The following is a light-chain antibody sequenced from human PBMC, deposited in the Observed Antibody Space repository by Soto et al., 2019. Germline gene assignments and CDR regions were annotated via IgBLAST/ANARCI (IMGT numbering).Light chain of an antibody. CDR3: QKYNSAPLT. CDR2: GAS. Sequence: DIQLTQSPSSLSASVGDKVTITCQASQVIAHYLAWYQHKPGKGPKLLIYGASTLHSGVPSRFSGSRSGTDFTLTISGLQPEDVATYYCQKYNSAPLTFGPGTKVDLK. CDR1: QVIAHY. J-gene: IGKJ3*01. V-gene: IGKV1-27*01.